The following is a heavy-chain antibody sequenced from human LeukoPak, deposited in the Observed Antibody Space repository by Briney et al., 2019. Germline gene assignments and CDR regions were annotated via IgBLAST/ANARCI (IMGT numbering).Heavy chain of an antibody. D-gene: IGHD3-10*01. CDR3: ARQGLRMGQILWFGELSWFDP. J-gene: IGHJ5*02. Sequence: KPSETLSLTCTVSGGSISSSSYYWGWICQPPGKGLEWIGSIYYSGSTYYNPSLMSRVTISVDTSKNQFSLKLSSVTAADTAVYYCARQGLRMGQILWFGELSWFDPWGQGTLVTVSS. CDR2: IYYSGST. V-gene: IGHV4-39*01. CDR1: GGSISSSSYY.